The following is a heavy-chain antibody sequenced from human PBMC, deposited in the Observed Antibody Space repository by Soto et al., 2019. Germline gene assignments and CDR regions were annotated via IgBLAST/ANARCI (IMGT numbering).Heavy chain of an antibody. V-gene: IGHV1-8*01. Sequence: QVQLVQSGAEVKRSGASVRISCKASGYTFNRHDINWVRQATGQGPEWIGWMNPNSGNTGYAQKFQGRVHMTRDSSITTAYMDLSSLTSEDTAIYYCAREGLYGSIQDNTFDIWGQGTMVSVSS. CDR3: AREGLYGSIQDNTFDI. J-gene: IGHJ3*02. D-gene: IGHD6-19*01. CDR2: MNPNSGNT. CDR1: GYTFNRHD.